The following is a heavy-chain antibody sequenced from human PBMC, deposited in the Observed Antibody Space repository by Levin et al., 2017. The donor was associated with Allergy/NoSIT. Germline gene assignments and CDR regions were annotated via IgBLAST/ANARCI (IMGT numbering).Heavy chain of an antibody. CDR3: ASQGGGGATGIPQNDAFDI. CDR2: ISAYNGNT. Sequence: ASVKVSCKASGYTFTSYGISWVRQAPGQGLEWMGWISAYNGNTNYAQKLQGRVTMTTDTSTSTAYMELRSLRSDDTAVYYCASQGGGGATGIPQNDAFDIWGQGTMVTVSS. CDR1: GYTFTSYG. J-gene: IGHJ3*02. D-gene: IGHD1-26*01. V-gene: IGHV1-18*01.